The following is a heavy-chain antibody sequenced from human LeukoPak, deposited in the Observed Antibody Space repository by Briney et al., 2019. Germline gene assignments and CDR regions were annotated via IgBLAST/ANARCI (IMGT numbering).Heavy chain of an antibody. V-gene: IGHV3-23*01. CDR2: LSGTGYTT. Sequence: GGSLRLSCAASGVTFSNYAMTWVRQAPGKGLEWVSTLSGTGYTTYYADSVKGRFTISRDNSKNTLYLQMNSLRAEDTALYYCAKGRTVTTVVDQWGQGTLVIVSS. J-gene: IGHJ4*02. D-gene: IGHD4-17*01. CDR1: GVTFSNYA. CDR3: AKGRTVTTVVDQ.